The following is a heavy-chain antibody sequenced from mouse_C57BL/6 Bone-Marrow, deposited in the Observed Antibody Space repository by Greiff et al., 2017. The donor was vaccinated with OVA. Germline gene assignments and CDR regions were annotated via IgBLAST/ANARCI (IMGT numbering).Heavy chain of an antibody. J-gene: IGHJ1*03. V-gene: IGHV1-18*01. D-gene: IGHD2-4*01. CDR3: ARRDYGLYWYFDV. CDR1: GYTFTDYN. Sequence: VQLKESGPELVKPGASVKIPCKASGYTFTDYNMDWVKQSHGKSLEWIGDINPNNGGTIYNQKFKGKATLTVDKSSSTAYMELRSLTSEDTAVYYCARRDYGLYWYFDVWGTGTTVTVSS. CDR2: INPNNGGT.